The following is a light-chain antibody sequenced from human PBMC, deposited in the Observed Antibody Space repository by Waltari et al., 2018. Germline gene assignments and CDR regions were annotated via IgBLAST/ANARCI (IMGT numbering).Light chain of an antibody. V-gene: IGLV1-51*01. CDR2: DDN. Sequence: QSVLTQPPSVSAAPGQEVTISCSGSTPDIGNNYVSWYQQVPGTAPKLLISDDNNRPSGVPNRFSGSKSGTSATLLITGLQTGDEADYFCATWDDSLSAGVFGPGTKVTV. CDR3: ATWDDSLSAGV. CDR1: TPDIGNNY. J-gene: IGLJ1*01.